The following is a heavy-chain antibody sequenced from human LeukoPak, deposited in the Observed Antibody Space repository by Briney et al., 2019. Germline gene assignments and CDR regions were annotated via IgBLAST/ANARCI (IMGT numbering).Heavy chain of an antibody. V-gene: IGHV5-51*01. J-gene: IGHJ4*02. CDR2: IQPDDSDI. CDR1: GYSFPSYW. Sequence: GESLKISCKGSGYSFPSYWIGWVRQMPGKGLEWMGIIQPDDSDIRYSPSFQGQVTMSADKSISTAYLQWSSLKASDTAMYYCAGGSEYSSSSMDYWGQGTLVTVSS. CDR3: AGGSEYSSSSMDY. D-gene: IGHD6-6*01.